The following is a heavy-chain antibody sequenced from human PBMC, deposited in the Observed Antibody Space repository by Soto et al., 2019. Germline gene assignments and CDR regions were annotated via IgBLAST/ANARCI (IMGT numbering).Heavy chain of an antibody. D-gene: IGHD2-15*01. CDR2: ISSSSSTI. CDR1: GFTFSSYS. J-gene: IGHJ6*03. V-gene: IGHV3-48*01. Sequence: EVQLVESGGGLVQPGGSLRLSCAASGFTFSSYSMNWVRQAPGKGLEWVSYISSSSSTIYYADSVKGRCTISRDNAKNSMYLQMNSLRAEDTAVYYCATDIADHYYYYYMDVWGKGTTVTVSS. CDR3: ATDIADHYYYYYMDV.